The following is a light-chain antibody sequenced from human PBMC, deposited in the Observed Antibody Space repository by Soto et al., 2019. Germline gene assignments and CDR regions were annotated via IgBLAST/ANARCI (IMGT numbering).Light chain of an antibody. V-gene: IGKV3-15*01. CDR3: QQYKNWPPLT. J-gene: IGKJ4*01. CDR1: KSVSNN. CDR2: GAS. Sequence: EIVMTQCPATMSVSPGERAILSCRASKSVSNNLAWYQQKPGQAPRLLIYGASTRATGIPARFSGSGSGTEFILSISSLQSEDFAIYYCQQYKNWPPLTVGGGTKVEIK.